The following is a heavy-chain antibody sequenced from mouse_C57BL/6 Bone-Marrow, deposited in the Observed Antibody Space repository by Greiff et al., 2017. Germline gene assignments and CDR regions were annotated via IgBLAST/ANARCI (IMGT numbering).Heavy chain of an antibody. CDR2: IWWDDDN. J-gene: IGHJ2*01. CDR1: GFSLSTFGMG. D-gene: IGHD1-1*01. Sequence: QVTLKVSGPGILQPSQTLSLTCSFSGFSLSTFGMGVGWIRQPSGKGLEWLTHIWWDDDNYYNPALQSRLTISKDNSKNQVFLTIANVDTADTATYYCTRSPYYYGSNYYGDWGQGTTLTVSS. V-gene: IGHV8-8*01. CDR3: TRSPYYYGSNYYGD.